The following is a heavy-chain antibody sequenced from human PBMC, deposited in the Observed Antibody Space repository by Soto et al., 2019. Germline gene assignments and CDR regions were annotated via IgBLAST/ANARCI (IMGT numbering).Heavy chain of an antibody. Sequence: GGSLRLSCAGSGFTFSSYWMHWVRQVPGEGPVWLSRITNDGSDTIYADSVKGRFTISRDNGKSTLYLQMNSLRAEDTAVYYCARGGSGISFQFWGQGTLATVSS. V-gene: IGHV3-74*01. CDR1: GFTFSSYW. J-gene: IGHJ1*01. CDR2: ITNDGSDT. D-gene: IGHD3-10*01. CDR3: ARGGSGISFQF.